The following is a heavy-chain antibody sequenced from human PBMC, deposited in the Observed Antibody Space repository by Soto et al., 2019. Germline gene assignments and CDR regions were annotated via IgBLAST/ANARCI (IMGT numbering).Heavy chain of an antibody. CDR2: IYWDDDK. V-gene: IGHV2-5*02. Sequence: QITLKESGPTLVKPTQTLTLTCTFSGFSLSSTRMAVGWIRQPPGKALEWLALIYWDDDKRYSPFLKSRLTLTQDTSKNQVVLTMSNMDPVDTAGYYCAHIVVAGLGYYFDYWGQGTLVTVSS. CDR3: AHIVVAGLGYYFDY. D-gene: IGHD6-19*01. J-gene: IGHJ4*02. CDR1: GFSLSSTRMA.